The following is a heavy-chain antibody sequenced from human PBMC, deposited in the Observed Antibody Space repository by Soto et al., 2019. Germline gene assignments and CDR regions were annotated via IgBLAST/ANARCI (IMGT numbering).Heavy chain of an antibody. J-gene: IGHJ4*02. V-gene: IGHV1-69*13. Sequence: GASVKVSCKASGGTFSSYAISWVRQAPGQGLEWMGGIIPIFGTANYAQKFQGRVTITADESTSTAYMELSSLRSEDTAVYYCARECPLRVGECYFDYWGQGTLVTVSS. CDR2: IIPIFGTA. CDR3: ARECPLRVGECYFDY. CDR1: GGTFSSYA. D-gene: IGHD3-10*01.